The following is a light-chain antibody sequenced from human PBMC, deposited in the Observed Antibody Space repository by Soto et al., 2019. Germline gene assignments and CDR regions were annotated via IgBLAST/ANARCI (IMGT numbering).Light chain of an antibody. V-gene: IGKV3-20*01. CDR3: QQYGYSSWT. CDR2: AAS. CDR1: QTVDSKY. J-gene: IGKJ1*01. Sequence: EIVLTQSPGTLSLSPGERATLSCRASQTVDSKYLAWYQQKPDQAPRILIFAASSRATGIPDRFSGSGSGTDFTLTISRLEPGDFAVYYCQQYGYSSWTFGQGTKVEIK.